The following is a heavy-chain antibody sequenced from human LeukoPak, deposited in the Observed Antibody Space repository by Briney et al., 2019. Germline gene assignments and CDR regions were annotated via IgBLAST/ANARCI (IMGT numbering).Heavy chain of an antibody. D-gene: IGHD2/OR15-2a*01. J-gene: IGHJ5*02. Sequence: GGSLRLSCAASGFTFNTDWMSWVRQAPGKGLEWVANIKEDGSKQYYVDSVKGRFTISRDNDKKSLYLQMNGLRAEDTAVYYCARHRRNCDTTTCEFSWFDPWGPGTQVTVSS. CDR2: IKEDGSKQ. V-gene: IGHV3-7*01. CDR1: GFTFNTDW. CDR3: ARHRRNCDTTTCEFSWFDP.